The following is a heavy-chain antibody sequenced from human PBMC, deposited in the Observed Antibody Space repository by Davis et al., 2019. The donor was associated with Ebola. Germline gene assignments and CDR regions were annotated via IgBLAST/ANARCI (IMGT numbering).Heavy chain of an antibody. CDR3: ARGWLLVGMDV. Sequence: HSQTLSLTCAISGDSVSVNSGGWNWIRQSPSRGLEWLGRTYYMSKWYNDYAPSVVGRITINADTSKNHFSLQLNSVTPEDTAMYYCARGWLLVGMDVWGEGTTVTVSS. V-gene: IGHV6-1*01. CDR2: TYYMSKWYN. J-gene: IGHJ6*04. D-gene: IGHD2-8*02. CDR1: GDSVSVNSGG.